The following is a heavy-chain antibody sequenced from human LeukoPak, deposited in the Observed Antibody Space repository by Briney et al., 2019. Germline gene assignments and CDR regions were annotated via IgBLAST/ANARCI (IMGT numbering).Heavy chain of an antibody. D-gene: IGHD6-13*01. CDR3: ARDWGYSSSWYVTAFDI. CDR2: INPNSGGT. CDR1: GYTFTSYG. J-gene: IGHJ3*02. V-gene: IGHV1-2*02. Sequence: ASVKVSCKASGYTFTSYGISWVRQAPGQGLEWMGWINPNSGGTNYAQKFQGRVTMTRDTSISTAYMELSRLRSDDTAVYYCARDWGYSSSWYVTAFDIWGQGTMVTVS.